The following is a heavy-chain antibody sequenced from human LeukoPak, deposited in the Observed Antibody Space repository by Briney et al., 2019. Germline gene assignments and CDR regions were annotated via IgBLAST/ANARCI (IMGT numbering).Heavy chain of an antibody. Sequence: GGSLRLSCAASGFTFSSYAMSWVRQAPGKGLEWVSAISGSGGSTYYADSVKGRFTISRDNSKNTLYLQMNSLRAEDTAVYYCGKGGGGDSSWGAFDIWGQGTMVTVSS. CDR2: ISGSGGST. V-gene: IGHV3-23*01. CDR3: GKGGGGDSSWGAFDI. J-gene: IGHJ3*02. CDR1: GFTFSSYA. D-gene: IGHD6-19*01.